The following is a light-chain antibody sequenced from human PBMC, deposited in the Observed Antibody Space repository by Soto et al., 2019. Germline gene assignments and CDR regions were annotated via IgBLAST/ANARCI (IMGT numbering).Light chain of an antibody. V-gene: IGKV3-20*01. J-gene: IGKJ2*01. Sequence: EIVLTQSPGTLSLSPEERATLSCRASQSVTSSCLAWYQQKPGQAPRLLIYAASSRATGIPDRFIGSGSGTGFTLTISRLEPEDFAVFYCQHYGNSRYTFGQGTKLEIK. CDR3: QHYGNSRYT. CDR2: AAS. CDR1: QSVTSSC.